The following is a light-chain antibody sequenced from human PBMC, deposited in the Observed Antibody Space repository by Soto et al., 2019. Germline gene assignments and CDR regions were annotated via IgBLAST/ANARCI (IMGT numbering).Light chain of an antibody. V-gene: IGLV2-23*01. Sequence: QSALTQPASVSGSPGQSITISCTGTSRDVGSYSLVSWYQQHPGKAPKLMIYEGSKRPSGVSDRFSGSKSGNTASLTISGLQAEDEADYYCCSYAGSSTYVFGIGTKLTVL. CDR3: CSYAGSSTYV. J-gene: IGLJ1*01. CDR1: SRDVGSYSL. CDR2: EGS.